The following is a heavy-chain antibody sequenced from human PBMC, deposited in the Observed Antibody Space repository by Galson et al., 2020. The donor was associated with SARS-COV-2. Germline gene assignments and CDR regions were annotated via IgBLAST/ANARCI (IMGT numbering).Heavy chain of an antibody. V-gene: IGHV3-9*01. CDR2: ITWDSGSI. Sequence: SLKISRASSGYTFDDYAMHWVRQVPGKGLEWVSGITWDSGSIGYADSVKGRFTSSRDNAKNSLYLQMNSLRTEDTALYFCAKEEETGFLLDYWGQGTLVTVSS. CDR3: AKEEETGFLLDY. J-gene: IGHJ4*02. CDR1: GYTFDDYA.